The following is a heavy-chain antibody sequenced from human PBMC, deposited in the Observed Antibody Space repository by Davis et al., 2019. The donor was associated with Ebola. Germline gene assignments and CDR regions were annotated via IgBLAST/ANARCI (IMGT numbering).Heavy chain of an antibody. D-gene: IGHD3-10*01. V-gene: IGHV3-30-3*01. Sequence: GGSLRLSCAASGFTFSSYAMHWVRQASGKGLEWVAVISYDGSNKYYADSVKGRFTISRDNSKNTLYLQMNSLRAEDTAVYYCARGITMVRGVIRDNAFDIWGQGTMVTVSS. J-gene: IGHJ3*02. CDR2: ISYDGSNK. CDR1: GFTFSSYA. CDR3: ARGITMVRGVIRDNAFDI.